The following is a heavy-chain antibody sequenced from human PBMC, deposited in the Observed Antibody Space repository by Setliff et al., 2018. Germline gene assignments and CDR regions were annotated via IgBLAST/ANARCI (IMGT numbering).Heavy chain of an antibody. CDR2: INPHGSEK. D-gene: IGHD7-27*01. V-gene: IGHV3-7*01. CDR1: GLSYINDW. Sequence: PGGSLRLSCTASGLSYINDWVSWVRQAPGKGLEWLASINPHGSEKYYADSVKGRFTISRDNARNTLYLQMNSLRGEDTAVYFCASIDWGENFYNTDVWGKGTTVTVSS. J-gene: IGHJ6*04. CDR3: ASIDWGENFYNTDV.